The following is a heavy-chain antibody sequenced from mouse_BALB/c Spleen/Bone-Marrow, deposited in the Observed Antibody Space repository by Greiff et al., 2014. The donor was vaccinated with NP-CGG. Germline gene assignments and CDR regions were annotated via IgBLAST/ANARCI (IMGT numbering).Heavy chain of an antibody. V-gene: IGHV1-4*01. J-gene: IGHJ4*01. CDR1: GYTFTSFT. CDR3: ERRDYGPFYALDY. CDR2: INPSSGYT. Sequence: QVQLQQSGAELARPGASVKMSCKASGYTFTSFTIHWVKQRPGQGLEWIGYINPSSGYTNYNQNFKDKATLTADKSASTAYMQLTSLTSEDSAVYYCERRDYGPFYALDYWGQGTSVTVSS. D-gene: IGHD1-2*01.